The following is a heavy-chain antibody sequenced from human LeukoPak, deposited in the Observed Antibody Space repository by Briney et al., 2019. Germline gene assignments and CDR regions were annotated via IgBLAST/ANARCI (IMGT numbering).Heavy chain of an antibody. CDR3: ASYDSLGPHG. D-gene: IGHD3-22*01. V-gene: IGHV4-61*02. CDR2: IYTSGST. Sequence: PSQTLSLTCTVSGGSISSGSYYWSWIRQPAGKGLEWIGRIYTSGSTNYNPSLKSRVTISVDTSKNQFSLKLSSVTAADTAVYYCASYDSLGPHGWGQGTLVTVSS. J-gene: IGHJ4*02. CDR1: GGSISSGSYY.